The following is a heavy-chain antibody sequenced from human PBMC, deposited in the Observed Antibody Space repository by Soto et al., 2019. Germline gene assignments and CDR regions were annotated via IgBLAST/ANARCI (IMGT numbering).Heavy chain of an antibody. CDR3: APHYPDSSGYFDH. J-gene: IGHJ4*02. CDR2: INTNNGAT. D-gene: IGHD3-22*01. Sequence: QVQLVQSGAEVKKPGASVKVSCKASGYIFTGNYMHWVRQAPGQGLEYMGWINTNNGATNYAQNFQGRVTMTWDTSISTAYMEVRRLRSDDTAVYYCAPHYPDSSGYFDHWGQGTLVTVSS. V-gene: IGHV1-2*02. CDR1: GYIFTGNY.